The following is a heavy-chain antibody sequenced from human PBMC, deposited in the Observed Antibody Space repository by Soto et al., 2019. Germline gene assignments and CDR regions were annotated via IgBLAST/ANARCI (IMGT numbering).Heavy chain of an antibody. CDR1: GGSISSYY. D-gene: IGHD7-27*01. J-gene: IGHJ4*02. CDR3: ARRWGTSFDF. V-gene: IGHV4-59*01. Sequence: QVQLQESGPGLVKPSETLSLTCTVSGGSISSYYWSWIRQPPGKGLEWIGYIYYSGSTNYNPSLKIRVILSVDSAKTQFSLKVSSVTAAPTAVYCRARRWGTSFDFWGQGTLVTVSS. CDR2: IYYSGST.